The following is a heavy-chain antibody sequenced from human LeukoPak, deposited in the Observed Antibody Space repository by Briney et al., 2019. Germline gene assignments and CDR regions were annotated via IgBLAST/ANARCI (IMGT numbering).Heavy chain of an antibody. D-gene: IGHD5-12*01. Sequence: SETLSLTCAASGASISTNNWWGWVRQSPGKGLEWIGEIYHNGNSNYNPSLKSRLTISVDKSKNQFSLNLSSVTAADTAVYYCARGPSVAAHLDYWGQGTLVTVSS. CDR3: ARGPSVAAHLDY. CDR2: IYHNGNS. CDR1: GASISTNNW. J-gene: IGHJ4*02. V-gene: IGHV4-4*02.